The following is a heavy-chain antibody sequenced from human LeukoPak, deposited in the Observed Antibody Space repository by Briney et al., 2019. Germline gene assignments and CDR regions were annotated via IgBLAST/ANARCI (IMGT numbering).Heavy chain of an antibody. CDR3: ARDKYSGSSLHPY. Sequence: GGSLRLSCAASGFSFSSYWMSWVRQAPGKGLEWVANIKQDGSEKYYVDSVKGRFTISRDNAKNSLYLQMNSLRVEDTGIYNCARDKYSGSSLHPYWGQGTLVTVSS. CDR2: IKQDGSEK. CDR1: GFSFSSYW. J-gene: IGHJ4*02. D-gene: IGHD1-26*01. V-gene: IGHV3-7*01.